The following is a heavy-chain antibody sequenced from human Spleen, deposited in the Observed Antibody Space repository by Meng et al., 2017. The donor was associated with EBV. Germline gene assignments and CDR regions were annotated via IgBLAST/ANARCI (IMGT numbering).Heavy chain of an antibody. V-gene: IGHV4-4*02. J-gene: IGHJ4*02. CDR3: ARSPYSGSYYANFDY. D-gene: IGHD1-26*01. CDR1: RGCINSGYW. Sequence: QVQLQESGPGLVKPSGTLSLTCADSRGCINSGYWWSWVRQPPGKGLEWIGEVYHDGTTNYSPSLKSRLTISVEKSMNQFSLKLTSVTAADTAVYYCARSPYSGSYYANFDYWGQGVLVTVSS. CDR2: VYHDGTT.